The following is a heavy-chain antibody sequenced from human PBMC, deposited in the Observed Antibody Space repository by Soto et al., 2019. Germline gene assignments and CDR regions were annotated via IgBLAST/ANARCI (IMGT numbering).Heavy chain of an antibody. Sequence: SVKVSCKASGGTFSSYAISWVRQAPGQGLEWMGGIIPIFGTANYAQKFQGRVTITADESTSTAYMELSSLRSEDTAVYYCATGHIVVVTAIHPGFGAFDIWGQGTMVTVSS. D-gene: IGHD2-21*02. CDR2: IIPIFGTA. CDR3: ATGHIVVVTAIHPGFGAFDI. J-gene: IGHJ3*02. V-gene: IGHV1-69*13. CDR1: GGTFSSYA.